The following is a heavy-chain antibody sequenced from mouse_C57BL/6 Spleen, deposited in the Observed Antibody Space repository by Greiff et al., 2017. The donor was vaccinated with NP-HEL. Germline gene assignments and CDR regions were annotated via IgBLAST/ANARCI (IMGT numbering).Heavy chain of an antibody. Sequence: DVKLVESEGGLVQPGSSMKLSCTASGFTFSDYYMAWVRQVPEKGLEWVANINYDGSSTYYLDSLKSRFIISRDNAKNILYLQMSSLKSEDTATYYCARAPTYWYFDVWGTGTTVTVSS. D-gene: IGHD2-10*01. V-gene: IGHV5-16*01. CDR3: ARAPTYWYFDV. CDR1: GFTFSDYY. J-gene: IGHJ1*03. CDR2: INYDGSST.